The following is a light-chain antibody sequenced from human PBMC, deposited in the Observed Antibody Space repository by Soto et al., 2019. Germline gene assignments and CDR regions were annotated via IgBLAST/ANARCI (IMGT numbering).Light chain of an antibody. CDR2: DAS. CDR1: QSMSTW. CDR3: QQYKSYPT. Sequence: DIQMTQSPPTLSASVGDRVTLTCRASQSMSTWLAWYQQKPGKAPNLLLSDASSLQSAVPSRFSGSGSGTEFSITISGLQPDYFATYYCQQYKSYPTFGQGTALEIK. V-gene: IGKV1-5*01. J-gene: IGKJ2*01.